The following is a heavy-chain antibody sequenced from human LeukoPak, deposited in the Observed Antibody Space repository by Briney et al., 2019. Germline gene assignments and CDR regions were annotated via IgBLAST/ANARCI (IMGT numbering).Heavy chain of an antibody. J-gene: IGHJ4*02. CDR2: INHSGST. CDR3: ARDSGPGFDY. CDR1: GGSFSGYY. Sequence: SETLSLTCAVYGGSFSGYYWSWIRQPPGKGLEWIGEINHSGSTNYNPSLKSRVTISVDTSKNQFSLKVSSVTAADTAVYYCARDSGPGFDYWGQGTLVTVSS. D-gene: IGHD6-19*01. V-gene: IGHV4-34*01.